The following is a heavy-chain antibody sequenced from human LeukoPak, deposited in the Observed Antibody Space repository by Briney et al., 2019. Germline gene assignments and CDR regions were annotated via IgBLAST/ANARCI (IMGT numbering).Heavy chain of an antibody. CDR1: GGSFSGYY. J-gene: IGHJ6*02. Sequence: PSETLSLTCAVYGGSFSGYYWSWIRQPPGKGLEWIGEINHSGSTNYNPSLKSRVTISVDTSKNQFSLQLSSVTAADTAVYYCARGPNSSSWYWGYYYYGMDVWGQGTTVTVSS. D-gene: IGHD6-13*01. CDR2: INHSGST. V-gene: IGHV4-34*01. CDR3: ARGPNSSSWYWGYYYYGMDV.